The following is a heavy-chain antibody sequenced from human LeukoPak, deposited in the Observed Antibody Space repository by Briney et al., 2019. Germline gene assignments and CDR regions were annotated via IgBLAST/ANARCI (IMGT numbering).Heavy chain of an antibody. CDR2: ISSSAGTI. J-gene: IGHJ4*02. Sequence: GGSLRLSCAASGFTFSSYEMNWVRQAPGEGLEWVSYISSSAGTIYYADSVKGRFTISRDNAKNSLYLQMNSLTAEDTALYYCARGAPSGILSSPFDYWGQGTLVTVSS. D-gene: IGHD3-9*01. CDR3: ARGAPSGILSSPFDY. V-gene: IGHV3-48*03. CDR1: GFTFSSYE.